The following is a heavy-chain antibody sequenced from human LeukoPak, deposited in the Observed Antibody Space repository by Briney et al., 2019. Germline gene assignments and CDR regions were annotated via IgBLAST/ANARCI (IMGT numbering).Heavy chain of an antibody. J-gene: IGHJ4*02. Sequence: GGSLRLSCAASGFTFSGYSMNWVRQAPGKGLEWVSSISSSSYIYYADSAKGRFTISRDNAKNSLYLQMNSLRAEDTAVYYCARDQAWLSRSFDYWGQGTLVTVSS. V-gene: IGHV3-21*01. CDR3: ARDQAWLSRSFDY. CDR2: ISSSSYI. D-gene: IGHD3-9*01. CDR1: GFTFSGYS.